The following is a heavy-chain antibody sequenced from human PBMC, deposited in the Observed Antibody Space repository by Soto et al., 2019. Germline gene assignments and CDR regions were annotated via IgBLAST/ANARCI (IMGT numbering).Heavy chain of an antibody. Sequence: QVQLVQSGAEVKKPGSSVKVSCKASGGTFSSYAISWVRQAPGQGLEWMGGIIPIFGTANYAQKFQGRVTITADESTSTAYMELSSLRSEDTAVYYCARETSDCSGGSCYYYYYGMDVWGKGPRSPSPQ. J-gene: IGHJ6*04. CDR3: ARETSDCSGGSCYYYYYGMDV. CDR1: GGTFSSYA. CDR2: IIPIFGTA. D-gene: IGHD2-15*01. V-gene: IGHV1-69*01.